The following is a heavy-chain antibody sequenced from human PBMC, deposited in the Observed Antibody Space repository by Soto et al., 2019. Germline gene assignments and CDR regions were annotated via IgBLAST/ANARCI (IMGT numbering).Heavy chain of an antibody. CDR3: ARASTTIGGLDY. CDR2: TYSGGNS. D-gene: IGHD4-4*01. Sequence: EVQLVESGGGLIQPGGSLRLSCAASGLSVVNNYLTWVRQPPGKGLEWVSVTYSGGNSYYADSVKGRFTISRDESKNTLSLQINSLRGDDTAVYYCARASTTIGGLDYWGQGTLVTVSS. V-gene: IGHV3-53*03. J-gene: IGHJ4*02. CDR1: GLSVVNNY.